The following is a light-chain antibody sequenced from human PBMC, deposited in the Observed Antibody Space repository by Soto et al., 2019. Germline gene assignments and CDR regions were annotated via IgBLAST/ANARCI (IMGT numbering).Light chain of an antibody. Sequence: IVMTQSPATLSVSPGARAPFSCRASHSVNSYLAWYQQKPGQAPRLLIHDASNRATGIPARFSGSGSGTDFTLTISSLEPEDFAVYYCQHRSNWPITFGQGTRLEIK. CDR2: DAS. J-gene: IGKJ5*01. CDR1: HSVNSY. CDR3: QHRSNWPIT. V-gene: IGKV3-11*01.